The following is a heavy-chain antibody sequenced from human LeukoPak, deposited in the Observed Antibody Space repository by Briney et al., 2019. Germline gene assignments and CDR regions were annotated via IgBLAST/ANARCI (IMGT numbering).Heavy chain of an antibody. CDR3: ARPMTTVRERWYFDL. V-gene: IGHV4-38-2*02. CDR1: GYSISSGYY. J-gene: IGHJ2*01. CDR2: IYHSGDT. Sequence: SETLSLTCTVSGYSISSGYYWGWIRQPPGKGLEWIGNIYHSGDTHYNPSLKSRVTISVDTSKNQFSLKLTSVTAADTAVYYCARPMTTVRERWYFDLWGRGTLVTVSS. D-gene: IGHD4-17*01.